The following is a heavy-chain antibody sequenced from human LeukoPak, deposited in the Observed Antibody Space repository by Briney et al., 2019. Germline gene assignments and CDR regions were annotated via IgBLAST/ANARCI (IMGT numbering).Heavy chain of an antibody. CDR2: ISGSGGST. Sequence: GGSLRPSCAASGFTFSSYAMSWVRQAPGKGLEWVSAISGSGGSTYYADSVKGRFTISRDNAKNTLYLQMNSLRAEDTAVYYCARAPYYYDTSGFLIWGQGTMVTVSS. J-gene: IGHJ3*02. CDR1: GFTFSSYA. V-gene: IGHV3-23*01. CDR3: ARAPYYYDTSGFLI. D-gene: IGHD3-22*01.